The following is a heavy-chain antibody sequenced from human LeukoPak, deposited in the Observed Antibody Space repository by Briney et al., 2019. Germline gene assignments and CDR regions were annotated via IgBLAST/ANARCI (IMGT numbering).Heavy chain of an antibody. Sequence: SETLSLTCTVSGGSISSYYWSWIRQPPGKGLEWIGYIYYSGSTNYNPSLKSRVTISVDTSKNQFSLKLSSVTAADTAVYYCAREGRVVTAIPLYYFDYWGQGTLVTVSS. CDR3: AREGRVVTAIPLYYFDY. D-gene: IGHD2-21*02. J-gene: IGHJ4*02. CDR2: IYYSGST. V-gene: IGHV4-59*01. CDR1: GGSISSYY.